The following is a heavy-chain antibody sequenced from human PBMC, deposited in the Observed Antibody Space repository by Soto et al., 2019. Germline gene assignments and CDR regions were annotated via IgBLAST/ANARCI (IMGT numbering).Heavy chain of an antibody. J-gene: IGHJ5*02. Sequence: SETLSLTCTVSGGSISSGGYYWSWIRQHPGKGLEWIGYIYYSGSTYYNPSLKSRVTISVDTSKNQFSLKLSSVTAADTAVYYCARNIVVVPAAIYHWGQGTLVTVSS. D-gene: IGHD2-2*01. CDR3: ARNIVVVPAAIYH. CDR1: GGSISSGGYY. CDR2: IYYSGST. V-gene: IGHV4-31*03.